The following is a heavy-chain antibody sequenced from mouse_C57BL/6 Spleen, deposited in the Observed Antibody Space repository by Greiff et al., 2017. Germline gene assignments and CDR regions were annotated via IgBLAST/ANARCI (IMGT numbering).Heavy chain of an antibody. CDR2: IRSKSNNYAT. D-gene: IGHD2-5*01. V-gene: IGHV10-1*01. J-gene: IGHJ4*01. CDR1: GFSFNTYA. Sequence: GGGLVQPKGSLKLSCAASGFSFNTYAMNWVRQAPGKGLEWVARIRSKSNNYATYYADSVKDRFTISRDDSESMLYLQMNNLKTEDTAMYYCVRYSNYVVAMDYWGQGTSVTVSS. CDR3: VRYSNYVVAMDY.